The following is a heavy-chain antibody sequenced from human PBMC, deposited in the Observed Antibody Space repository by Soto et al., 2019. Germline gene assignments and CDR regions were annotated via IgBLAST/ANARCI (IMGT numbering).Heavy chain of an antibody. J-gene: IGHJ6*02. V-gene: IGHV4-31*03. Sequence: QVQLQESGPGLVKPSQTLSLTCTVSGGSISSGGYYWSWIRQHPGKGLAWIGYIYYSGSTYYNPSLKSRVTISVDTSKNQFYLKLSSVTAADTAVYYCARESQSYYYYYYGMDVWGQGTTVTVAS. CDR2: IYYSGST. CDR1: GGSISSGGYY. CDR3: ARESQSYYYYYYGMDV.